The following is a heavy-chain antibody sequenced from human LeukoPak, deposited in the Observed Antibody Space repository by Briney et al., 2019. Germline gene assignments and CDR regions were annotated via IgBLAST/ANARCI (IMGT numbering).Heavy chain of an antibody. CDR2: IWYDGSNT. CDR1: GFTFSSYG. J-gene: IGHJ4*02. Sequence: PGGSLRLSCAASGFTFSSYGMHWVRQAPGKGLEWVAGIWYDGSNTYYADSVKGRITISRDNSKNTLYPQMNSLRADDTAVYYCAKDPEYSSSGIDYWGQGTLVTVSS. V-gene: IGHV3-33*06. CDR3: AKDPEYSSSGIDY. D-gene: IGHD6-13*01.